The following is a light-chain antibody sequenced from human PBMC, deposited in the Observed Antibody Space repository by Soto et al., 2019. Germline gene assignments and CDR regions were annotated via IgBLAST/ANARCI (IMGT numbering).Light chain of an antibody. CDR1: SGSVSTSYY. J-gene: IGLJ2*01. Sequence: QAVVTQEPSFSVSPGGTVTLTCGLSSGSVSTSYYPSWYQQTPGQAPRTLIYSTNTRSSGVPDRFSGSILGNKAALTITGAQADDESDYYCVLYVGSGIGVFGGGTKVTVL. V-gene: IGLV8-61*01. CDR3: VLYVGSGIGV. CDR2: STN.